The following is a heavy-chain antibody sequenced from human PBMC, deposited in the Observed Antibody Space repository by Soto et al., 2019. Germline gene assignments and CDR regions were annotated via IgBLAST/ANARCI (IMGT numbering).Heavy chain of an antibody. CDR1: GFLFNTYW. V-gene: IGHV3-74*01. D-gene: IGHD3-9*01. Sequence: EVQLVESGGGLVQPGGSLRLSCAASGFLFNTYWMFWVRQAPRKGLLWVSRIKSDGSSTNYADSVKGRFTISRDNAKNTLYLQMTSLRAEDTAVSYCAIGGGDYNYLDYWGQGILVTVSS. CDR2: IKSDGSST. CDR3: AIGGGDYNYLDY. J-gene: IGHJ4*02.